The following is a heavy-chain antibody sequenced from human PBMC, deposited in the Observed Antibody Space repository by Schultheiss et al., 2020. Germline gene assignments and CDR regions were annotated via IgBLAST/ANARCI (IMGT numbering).Heavy chain of an antibody. V-gene: IGHV4-34*01. J-gene: IGHJ4*02. CDR3: ARGPEMATIPY. D-gene: IGHD5-24*01. Sequence: SETLSLTCAVYGGSFSGYYWGWIRQPPGKGLEWIGSIYYSGRTYFNPSLKSRVTISVDTSKNQFSLRLSSVTAADTAVYFCARGPEMATIPYWGQGTPVTVSS. CDR1: GGSFSGYY. CDR2: IYYSGRT.